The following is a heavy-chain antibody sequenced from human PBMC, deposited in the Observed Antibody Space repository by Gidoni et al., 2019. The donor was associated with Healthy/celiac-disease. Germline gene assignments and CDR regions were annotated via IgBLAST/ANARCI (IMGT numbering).Heavy chain of an antibody. CDR2: ISYSGRT. J-gene: IGHJ4*02. V-gene: IGHV4-39*01. Sequence: QLQLPESGSGLVKPPETLSLPRTVSGGSISSSSYYWGWIRPPPGKRLEWSGSISYSGRTYYNPTLKSRVTISVDTSKNRLSLKLSAVTAADTAVNYCARRVVLGVVTAIYDYWGQGTLVTVSS. D-gene: IGHD2-21*02. CDR1: GGSISSSSYY. CDR3: ARRVVLGVVTAIYDY.